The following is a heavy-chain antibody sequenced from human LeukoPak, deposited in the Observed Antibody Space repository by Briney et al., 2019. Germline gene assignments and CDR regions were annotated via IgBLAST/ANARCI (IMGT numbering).Heavy chain of an antibody. CDR1: GGSISSYY. CDR3: ARQPNYYYYMDV. Sequence: SETLSLTCSVSGGSISSYYWSWIRQPPGKGLEWIGYIYSSGYTNYNPSLKSRVTIAVDTSKSQVSLKLRSVTAADAAVYYCARQPNYYYYMDVWGKGTTVTVSS. J-gene: IGHJ6*03. V-gene: IGHV4-59*08. CDR2: IYSSGYT.